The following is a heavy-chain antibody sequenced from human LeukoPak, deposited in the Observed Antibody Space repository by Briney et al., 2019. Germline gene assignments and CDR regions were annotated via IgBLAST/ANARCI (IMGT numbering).Heavy chain of an antibody. Sequence: GASVKVSCKASGYTFTGYYMHWVRQAPGQGLEWMGWINPNSGGTNYAQKFQGRVTMTRDTSISTAYMELSRLRSDDTAVYYSARGVEYSSSNPYYFDYWGQGTLVTVSS. V-gene: IGHV1-2*02. D-gene: IGHD6-13*01. J-gene: IGHJ4*02. CDR1: GYTFTGYY. CDR2: INPNSGGT. CDR3: ARGVEYSSSNPYYFDY.